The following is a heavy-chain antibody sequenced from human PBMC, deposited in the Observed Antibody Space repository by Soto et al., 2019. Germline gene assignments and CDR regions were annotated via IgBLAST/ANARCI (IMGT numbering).Heavy chain of an antibody. CDR3: ARHPGYYDILTGYTTYYFDS. J-gene: IGHJ4*02. V-gene: IGHV4-39*07. CDR2: IYYRGNT. D-gene: IGHD3-9*01. Sequence: SETLSLTCTVSGGSISSSYYWGWIRQPPGKGLEWIGSIYYRGNTDHNPSLKSRVTISLDTPKNQFSLKLSSVTAADTAVYYCARHPGYYDILTGYTTYYFDSWGQGILVTVSS. CDR1: GGSISSSYY.